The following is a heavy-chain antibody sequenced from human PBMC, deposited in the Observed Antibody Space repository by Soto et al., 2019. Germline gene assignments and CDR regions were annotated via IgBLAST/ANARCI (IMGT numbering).Heavy chain of an antibody. Sequence: EVQLVESGGGLVQPGGSLRLSCAASGFTVSSNYMSWVRQAPGKGLEWVSVIYSGGSTYYAASVKARFTISRDNSKNTLYLQMKRLRAEDTAGYYCARDRSVSRFFDYWGQGTLVTVSS. CDR1: GFTVSSNY. D-gene: IGHD3-16*02. V-gene: IGHV3-66*01. CDR2: IYSGGST. J-gene: IGHJ4*02. CDR3: ARDRSVSRFFDY.